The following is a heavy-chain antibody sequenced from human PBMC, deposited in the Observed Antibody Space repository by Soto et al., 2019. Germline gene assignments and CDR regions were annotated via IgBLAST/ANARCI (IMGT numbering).Heavy chain of an antibody. V-gene: IGHV4-31*03. CDR1: GGSISSGGYY. Sequence: QVQLQESGPGLVKPSQTLSLTCTVSGGSISSGGYYWSWIRQHPGKGLEWIGYIYYSGSTYYNPSLKSRVTISVDPSKNQFSLKLSSVTAADTAVYYCARGDDYIWGSYRSGAFDIWGQGTIVTVSS. CDR3: ARGDDYIWGSYRSGAFDI. J-gene: IGHJ3*02. CDR2: IYYSGST. D-gene: IGHD3-16*02.